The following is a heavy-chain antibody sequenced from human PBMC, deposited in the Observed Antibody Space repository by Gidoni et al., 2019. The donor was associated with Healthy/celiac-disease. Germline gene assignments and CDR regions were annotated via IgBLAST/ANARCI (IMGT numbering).Heavy chain of an antibody. Sequence: EVQLLESGGGLVQPGGSLRLSCAASGFTFSSYTMSWVRQAPGKGLEWVSAISGSGGSTYYADSVKGRFTISRDNSKNTLYLQMNSLRAEDTAVYYCAKDHTMVRGVITTPYYYYGMDVWGQGTTVTVSS. J-gene: IGHJ6*02. CDR2: ISGSGGST. CDR1: GFTFSSYT. V-gene: IGHV3-23*01. D-gene: IGHD3-10*01. CDR3: AKDHTMVRGVITTPYYYYGMDV.